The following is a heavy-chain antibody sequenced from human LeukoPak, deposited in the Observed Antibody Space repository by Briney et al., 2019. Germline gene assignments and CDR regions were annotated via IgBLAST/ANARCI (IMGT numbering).Heavy chain of an antibody. CDR2: ISSSSSYI. CDR1: GFTFSNYN. D-gene: IGHD3-16*01. J-gene: IGHJ4*02. Sequence: GGSLRLSCAASGFTFSNYNMNWVRRAPGKGLEWVSSISSSSSYIYYADSVKGRFTISRDNANNSLYLQMNSLRAEDTTVYYCARGDSGGMDYWGQGTLATVSS. CDR3: ARGDSGGMDY. V-gene: IGHV3-21*01.